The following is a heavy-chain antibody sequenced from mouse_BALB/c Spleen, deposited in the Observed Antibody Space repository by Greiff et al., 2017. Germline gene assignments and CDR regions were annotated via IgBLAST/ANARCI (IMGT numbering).Heavy chain of an antibody. V-gene: IGHV1-54*01. J-gene: IGHJ4*01. CDR3: AKIYGYGYAMDY. CDR2: INPGSGGT. Sequence: QVHVKQSGAELVRPGTSVKVSCKASGYAFTNYLIEWVKQRPGQGLEWIGVINPGSGGTNYNEKFKGKATLTADKSSSTAYMQLSSLTSDDSAVYFCAKIYGYGYAMDYWGQGTSVTVSS. D-gene: IGHD2-2*01. CDR1: GYAFTNYL.